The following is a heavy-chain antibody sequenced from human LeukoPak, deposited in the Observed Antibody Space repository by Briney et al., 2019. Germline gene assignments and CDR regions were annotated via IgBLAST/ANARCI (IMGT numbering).Heavy chain of an antibody. D-gene: IGHD3-10*01. V-gene: IGHV1-46*01. Sequence: ASVKVSCKASGYTFTSYYMHWVRQAPGQGLEWMGIINPSGGSTSYAQKFQGRVTMTRDTSTSTVYMELSSLRSEDTAVYYCATNPGGFGELRAWGQGTLVTVSS. J-gene: IGHJ5*02. CDR2: INPSGGST. CDR1: GYTFTSYY. CDR3: ATNPGGFGELRA.